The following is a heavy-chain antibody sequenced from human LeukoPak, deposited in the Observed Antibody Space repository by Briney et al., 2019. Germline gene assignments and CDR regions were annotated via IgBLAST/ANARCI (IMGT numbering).Heavy chain of an antibody. Sequence: GASVKVSCKASGYTFTSYYMHWVRQAPGQGLEWMGWISAYNGNTNYAQKLQGRVTMTTDTSTSTAYMELRSLRSDDTAVYYCARPRNYDILTGHKTEFDYWGQGTLVTVSS. CDR3: ARPRNYDILTGHKTEFDY. CDR2: ISAYNGNT. D-gene: IGHD3-9*01. V-gene: IGHV1-18*04. CDR1: GYTFTSYY. J-gene: IGHJ4*02.